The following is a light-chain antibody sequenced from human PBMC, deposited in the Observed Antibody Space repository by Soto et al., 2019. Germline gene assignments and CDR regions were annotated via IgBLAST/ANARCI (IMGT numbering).Light chain of an antibody. CDR3: QHLNNYPPFT. V-gene: IGKV1-9*01. J-gene: IGKJ3*01. CDR1: QDIKTY. CDR2: GTF. Sequence: IQLTQSPSSLSASVGDRVSITCRASQDIKTYLAWYQQKQGKAPKLLISGTFTLQSGVPSRFNGSGSGTDFTLTISRLQPDDFATYYCQHLNNYPPFTFGPGTKVDLE.